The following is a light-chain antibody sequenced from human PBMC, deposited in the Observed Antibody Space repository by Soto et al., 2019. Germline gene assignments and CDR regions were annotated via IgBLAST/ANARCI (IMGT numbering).Light chain of an antibody. Sequence: DIQMTQSPSSLYASVGDRVTITCRASQTMSNFLHWFQQKPGKAPKVLIYGASSLQSGVPSRFSGSGTGTKFTLTVSSLQPEDSATYYCQQRYNVPLTFGGVTKVEIK. CDR1: QTMSNF. CDR3: QQRYNVPLT. CDR2: GAS. J-gene: IGKJ4*01. V-gene: IGKV1-39*01.